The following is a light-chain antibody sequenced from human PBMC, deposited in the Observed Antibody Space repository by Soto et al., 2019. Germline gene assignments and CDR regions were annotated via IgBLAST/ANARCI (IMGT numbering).Light chain of an antibody. CDR1: QNINNS. Sequence: DIQLTQSPSSLSASVGDRVTLTCQASQNINNSLNWYQQKPGRAPKLLIYDASNLEAGVPSRFRGSGSGTDFTFTISRLQPEDIATYYCQQYENLPTFGQGTRLEIK. CDR2: DAS. CDR3: QQYENLPT. V-gene: IGKV1-33*01. J-gene: IGKJ5*01.